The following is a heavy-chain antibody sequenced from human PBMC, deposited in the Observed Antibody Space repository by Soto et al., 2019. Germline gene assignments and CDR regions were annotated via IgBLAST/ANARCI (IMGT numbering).Heavy chain of an antibody. V-gene: IGHV1-18*01. D-gene: IGHD1-1*01. CDR2: ISAHNGNT. J-gene: IGHJ4*02. Sequence: QVHLVQSGAEVKKPGASVKVSCKGSGYTFTSYGITWVRQAPGQGLEWMGWISAHNGNTDYAQRLQGRVTVTRDTSPSTAYMELRSLISDDTAVYYCARGRYGDYWGQGAVVTVSS. CDR1: GYTFTSYG. CDR3: ARGRYGDY.